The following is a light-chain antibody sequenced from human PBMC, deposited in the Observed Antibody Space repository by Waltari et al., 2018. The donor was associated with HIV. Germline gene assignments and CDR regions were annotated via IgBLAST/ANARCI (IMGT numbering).Light chain of an antibody. CDR3: QVWDSGSEPPVL. CDR1: NIQTKS. V-gene: IGLV3-21*02. CDR2: DDV. J-gene: IGLJ3*02. Sequence: SYVLTQPPSVSVAPGQTARITCGGTNIQTKSVHRYQQKPGQAPVLVVLDDVDRPSGIPERFSGSNSGNMATLTISRVEAGDEADYYCQVWDSGSEPPVLFGGGTKLTVL.